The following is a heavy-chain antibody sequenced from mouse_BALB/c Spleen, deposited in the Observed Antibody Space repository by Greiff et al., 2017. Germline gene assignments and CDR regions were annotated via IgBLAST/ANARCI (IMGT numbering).Heavy chain of an antibody. CDR3: ARDYSYAMDY. Sequence: EVQLVESGGGLVKPGGSLKLSCAASGFAFSSYDMSWVRQTPEKRLEWVAYISSGGGSTYYPDTVKGRFTISRDNAKNTLYLQMSSLKSEDTAMYYCARDYSYAMDYWGQGTSVTVSS. CDR2: ISSGGGST. V-gene: IGHV5-12-1*01. J-gene: IGHJ4*01. D-gene: IGHD2-12*01. CDR1: GFAFSSYD.